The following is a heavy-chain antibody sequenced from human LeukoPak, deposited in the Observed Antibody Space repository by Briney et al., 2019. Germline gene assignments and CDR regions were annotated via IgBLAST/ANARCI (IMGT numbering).Heavy chain of an antibody. J-gene: IGHJ4*02. CDR2: IRGSGDST. V-gene: IGHV3-23*01. CDR1: GFTFSSYA. Sequence: GGSLRLSCAASGFTFSSYAMSWVRQAPGKGLEWVSAIRGSGDSTFYADSVKGWFTISRDNSKNTLYLQMNSLRAEDTAVYYCAKHQPSYSSSWYSYPDYWGQGTLVTVSS. CDR3: AKHQPSYSSSWYSYPDY. D-gene: IGHD6-13*01.